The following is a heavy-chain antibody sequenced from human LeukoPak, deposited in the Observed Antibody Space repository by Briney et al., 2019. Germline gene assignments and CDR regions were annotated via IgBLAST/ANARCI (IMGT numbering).Heavy chain of an antibody. CDR1: GGSISSYY. CDR3: ARLSPNTVTIDY. D-gene: IGHD4-17*01. V-gene: IGHV4-59*01. Sequence: PSETLSLTCTVSGGSISSYYWSWIQQPPGKGLEWIGYIYYSGSTNYNPSLKSRVTISVDTSKNQFSLKLSSVTAADTAVYYCARLSPNTVTIDYWGQGTLVTVSS. J-gene: IGHJ4*02. CDR2: IYYSGST.